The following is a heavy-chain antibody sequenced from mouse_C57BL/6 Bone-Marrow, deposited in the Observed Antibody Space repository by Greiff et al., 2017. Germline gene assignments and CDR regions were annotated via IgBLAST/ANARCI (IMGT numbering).Heavy chain of an antibody. Sequence: QVHVKQSGAELVRPGTSVKVSCKASGYAFTNYLIEWVKQRPGQGLEWIGVINPGRGGTNYNEKFKGKATLTADKYSSTAYMQLSSLTSEDSAVYFCARRDYYGSLWYFDVWGTGTTVTVSS. CDR3: ARRDYYGSLWYFDV. V-gene: IGHV1-54*01. D-gene: IGHD1-1*01. CDR1: GYAFTNYL. J-gene: IGHJ1*03. CDR2: INPGRGGT.